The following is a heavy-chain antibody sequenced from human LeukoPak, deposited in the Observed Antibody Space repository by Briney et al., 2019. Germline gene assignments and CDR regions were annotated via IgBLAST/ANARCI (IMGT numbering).Heavy chain of an antibody. CDR3: VKDRGDGYKWQNSSGFDY. D-gene: IGHD5-24*01. Sequence: GRPLRLSCAASGFTFSRFGMHWVRQAPGKGLEWVAVISYDGSNTYSADSVKGRFTISRDNSENTLYLQMNSLRVADTALYYCVKDRGDGYKWQNSSGFDYWGQGTLVTVSS. V-gene: IGHV3-30*18. CDR2: ISYDGSNT. CDR1: GFTFSRFG. J-gene: IGHJ4*02.